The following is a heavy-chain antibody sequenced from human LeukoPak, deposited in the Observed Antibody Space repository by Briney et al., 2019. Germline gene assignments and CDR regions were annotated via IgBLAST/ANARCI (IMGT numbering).Heavy chain of an antibody. D-gene: IGHD2-2*01. J-gene: IGHJ4*02. CDR3: ARDGDYCSSTSCYPDY. V-gene: IGHV1-18*01. CDR1: GYTFTSYG. Sequence: ASVKVSCKASGYTFTSYGISWARQAPGQGLEWMGWISAYNGNTNYAQKLQGRVTMTTDTSTSTAYMELRSLRSDDTAVYYCARDGDYCSSTSCYPDYWGQGTLVTVSS. CDR2: ISAYNGNT.